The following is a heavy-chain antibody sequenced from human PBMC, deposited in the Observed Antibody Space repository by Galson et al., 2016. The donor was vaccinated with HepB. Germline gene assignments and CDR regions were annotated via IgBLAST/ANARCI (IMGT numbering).Heavy chain of an antibody. D-gene: IGHD3-3*01. CDR1: GFTFSSYA. V-gene: IGHV3-23*01. J-gene: IGHJ3*02. CDR2: ITASGTTT. Sequence: SLRLSCAASGFTFSSYAMNWVRQAPGKGLEWVASITASGTTTHYADSVEGRFIVSRDSSKKTLYLQMNNLRVDDTAVYYCAKDASFWSGYPEDAFDMWGQGTMVTVSS. CDR3: AKDASFWSGYPEDAFDM.